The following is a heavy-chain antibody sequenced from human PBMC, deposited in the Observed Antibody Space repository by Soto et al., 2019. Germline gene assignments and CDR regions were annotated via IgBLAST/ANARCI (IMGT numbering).Heavy chain of an antibody. CDR3: ARDGYYDYVWGSHRYGAFDI. Sequence: LSETLSLTCTVSGGSISSYYWSWIRQPAGRGLEWIGRIYTSGSTNYNPSLKSRVTMSVDTSKNQFSLKLSSVTAADTAVYYCARDGYYDYVWGSHRYGAFDIWGQGTMVT. V-gene: IGHV4-4*07. D-gene: IGHD3-16*02. CDR1: GGSISSYY. J-gene: IGHJ3*02. CDR2: IYTSGST.